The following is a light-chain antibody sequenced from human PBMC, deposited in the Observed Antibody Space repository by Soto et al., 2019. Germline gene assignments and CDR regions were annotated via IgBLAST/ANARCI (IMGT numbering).Light chain of an antibody. Sequence: QSVLTQSASVSGTPGQSITISCTGSNSDVGLYDFVSWYQHHPGRAPKLIVSEVSHRPSGISNRFSGSKSGNTASLTISGLQSEDEADYYCISYTSDDVRYVFGTGTKLTVL. CDR1: NSDVGLYDF. J-gene: IGLJ1*01. V-gene: IGLV2-14*01. CDR3: ISYTSDDVRYV. CDR2: EVS.